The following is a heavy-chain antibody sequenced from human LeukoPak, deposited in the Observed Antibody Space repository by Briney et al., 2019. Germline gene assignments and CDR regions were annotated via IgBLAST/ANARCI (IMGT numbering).Heavy chain of an antibody. J-gene: IGHJ3*02. Sequence: GGSLRLSCAASGFTFSSYAMSWVRQAPGKGLEWVSAISGSGGSTYYADSVKGRFTISRDNSKNTLYLQMNSLRAEDTAVYYCASNTPREYYYDSSGPTRGAFDIWGHGTMVTVSS. V-gene: IGHV3-23*01. CDR3: ASNTPREYYYDSSGPTRGAFDI. CDR2: ISGSGGST. D-gene: IGHD3-22*01. CDR1: GFTFSSYA.